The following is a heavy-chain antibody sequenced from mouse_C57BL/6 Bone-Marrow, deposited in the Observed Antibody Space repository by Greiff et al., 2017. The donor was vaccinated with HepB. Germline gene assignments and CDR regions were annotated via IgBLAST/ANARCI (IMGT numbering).Heavy chain of an antibody. V-gene: IGHV1-26*01. CDR2: INPNNGGT. CDR3: ARSRVVSWFAY. CDR1: GYTFTDYY. Sequence: EVQLQQSGPELVKPGASVKISCKASGYTFTDYYMNWVKQSHGKSLEWIGDINPNNGGTSYNQKFKGKATLTVDKSSSTAYMELRSLTSEDSAVYYCARSRVVSWFAYWGQGTLVTVSA. J-gene: IGHJ3*01.